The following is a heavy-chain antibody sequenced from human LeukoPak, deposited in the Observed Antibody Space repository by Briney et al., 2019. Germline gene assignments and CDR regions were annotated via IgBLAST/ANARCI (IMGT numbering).Heavy chain of an antibody. D-gene: IGHD3-3*01. CDR2: ISGSGGST. V-gene: IGHV3-23*01. CDR1: GFTFSDNY. CDR3: AKDYDFWTFDY. Sequence: GGSLRLSCAASGFTFSDNYMSWIRQAPGKGLEWVSAISGSGGSTYYADSVKGRFTISRDNSKNTLYLQMNSLRAEDTAVYYCAKDYDFWTFDYWGQGTLVTVSS. J-gene: IGHJ4*02.